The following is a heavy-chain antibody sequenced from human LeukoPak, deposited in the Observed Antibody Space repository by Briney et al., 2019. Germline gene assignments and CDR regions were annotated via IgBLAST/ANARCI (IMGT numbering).Heavy chain of an antibody. V-gene: IGHV3-7*05. J-gene: IGHJ4*02. CDR2: INPEGGVK. D-gene: IGHD4-11*01. CDR3: ARDAAYSRYDF. Sequence: GGSLRLSCAPSGLTFATSWMTWIRRAPRRGLDWVAYINPEGGVKNHLDSLKGRFPISRDHAGNALYLQMNSLRADDPAVYYWARDAAYSRYDFWGQGTLVTVSS. CDR1: GLTFATSW.